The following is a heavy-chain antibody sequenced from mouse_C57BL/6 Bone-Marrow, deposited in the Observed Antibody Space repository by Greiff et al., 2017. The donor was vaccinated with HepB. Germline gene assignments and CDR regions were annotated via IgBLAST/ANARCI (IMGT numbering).Heavy chain of an antibody. Sequence: EVKVVESGGGLVQPGGSRKLSCAASGFTFSHFGMHWVRQAPEKGLEWVAFISNGGNTLYYADTLKGRFTISRDNPRNTLFLQMTSLRSEDTAIYYCGRGDYWGQGTTLTVSS. CDR2: ISNGGNTL. V-gene: IGHV5-17*02. CDR1: GFTFSHFG. CDR3: GRGDY. J-gene: IGHJ2*01.